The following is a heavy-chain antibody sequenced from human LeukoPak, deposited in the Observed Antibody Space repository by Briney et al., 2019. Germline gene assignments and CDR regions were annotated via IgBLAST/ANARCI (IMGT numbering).Heavy chain of an antibody. D-gene: IGHD1-26*01. CDR3: ARPSGATPFKRFDY. CDR2: IYHSGST. CDR1: GGSISSSNW. V-gene: IGHV4-4*02. J-gene: IGHJ4*02. Sequence: SETLSLTCAVSGGSISSSNWWSWVRQPPGQGLEWIGEIYHSGSTDYNPSLKSRVTISVDTSKNQFSLKVSSVTAADTAVYYCARPSGATPFKRFDYWGQGALVTVSS.